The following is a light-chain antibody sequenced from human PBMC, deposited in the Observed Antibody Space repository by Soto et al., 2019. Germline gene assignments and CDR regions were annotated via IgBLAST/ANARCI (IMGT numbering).Light chain of an antibody. CDR1: QSISGY. V-gene: IGKV1-39*01. CDR2: GAS. J-gene: IGKJ5*01. Sequence: DIQMTQSPSSLSASVGDRVTITCRASQSISGYLNWYQQKPGKAPKLLIYGASSLQSGVPSRFSGSGSGTDFTLTISSLQPGDFATYYCQQSYNTPLTFGQGTRLEI. CDR3: QQSYNTPLT.